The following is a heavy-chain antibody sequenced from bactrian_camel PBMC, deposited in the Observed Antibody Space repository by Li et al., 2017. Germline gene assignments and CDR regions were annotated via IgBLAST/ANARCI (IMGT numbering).Heavy chain of an antibody. CDR1: GDSTSSNC. CDR2: IDSGGRT. J-gene: IGHJ4*01. Sequence: HVQLVESGGGSVQAGGSLTLTCAASGDSTSSNCMAWFRQAPGKEREGVAAIDSGGRTSYGDSVKGRVTISKDNAKNTLYLQMNSLKPEDTAMYYCAAGRPRGGYYSLERDDYDYWGQGTQVTVSS. V-gene: IGHV3S53*01. D-gene: IGHD2*01. CDR3: AAGRPRGGYYSLERDDYDY.